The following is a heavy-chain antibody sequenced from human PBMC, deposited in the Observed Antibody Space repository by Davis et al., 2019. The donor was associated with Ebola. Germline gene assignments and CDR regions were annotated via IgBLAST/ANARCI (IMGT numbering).Heavy chain of an antibody. D-gene: IGHD4-17*01. CDR2: IRSKANSYAT. Sequence: PGGSLRLSCAASGFTFSGSAMHWVRQASGKGLEWVGRIRSKANSYATAYAASVKGRFTISRDDSKNTAYLQTNSLKTEDTAVYYCTGTVTTIDYWGQGTLVTVSS. CDR3: TGTVTTIDY. V-gene: IGHV3-73*01. CDR1: GFTFSGSA. J-gene: IGHJ4*02.